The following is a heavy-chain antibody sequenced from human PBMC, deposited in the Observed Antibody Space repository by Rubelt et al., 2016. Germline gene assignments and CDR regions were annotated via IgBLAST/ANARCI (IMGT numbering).Heavy chain of an antibody. D-gene: IGHD3-10*01. CDR3: TTDLVVRPTNQLWKV. J-gene: IGHJ6*02. V-gene: IGHV3-15*01. CDR1: GFTFSSYA. Sequence: EVQLLESGGGLVQPGGSLRLSCAASGFTFSSYAMSWVRQAPGKGLEWVGRIKSKTDGGTTDYAAPVKGRFTISRDDSKNTLYLQMNSLKTEDTAVYYCTTDLVVRPTNQLWKVWGQGTTVTVSS. CDR2: IKSKTDGGTT.